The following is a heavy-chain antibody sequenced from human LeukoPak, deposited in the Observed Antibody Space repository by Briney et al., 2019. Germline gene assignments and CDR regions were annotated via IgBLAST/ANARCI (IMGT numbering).Heavy chain of an antibody. CDR3: ATGPLLHLPGIAAAGTGPPDY. CDR2: FDPEYGET. D-gene: IGHD6-13*01. CDR1: GYTLTELS. Sequence: ASVKVSCKVSGYTLTELSMHWVRQAPGKGLEWMGGFDPEYGETIYAQKFQGRVTMTEDTSTDTAYMELSSLRSEDTAVYYCATGPLLHLPGIAAAGTGPPDYWGQGTLVTVSS. J-gene: IGHJ4*02. V-gene: IGHV1-24*01.